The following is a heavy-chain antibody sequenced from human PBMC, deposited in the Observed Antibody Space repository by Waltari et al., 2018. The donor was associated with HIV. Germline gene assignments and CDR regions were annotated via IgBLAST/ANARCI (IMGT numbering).Heavy chain of an antibody. J-gene: IGHJ4*02. V-gene: IGHV1-2*02. CDR3: ARDSVIAAA. CDR2: INPNSGGT. D-gene: IGHD6-13*01. CDR1: AYTFTGYY. Sequence: QVQLVQSGAEVKKPGASVKVSCKASAYTFTGYYFHWVRQAPGQGLEWMGWINPNSGGTNYEKKFQGRVTMTRDTSISTAYMGLSRLRSDDTAVYYCARDSVIAAAWGQGTLGTVSS.